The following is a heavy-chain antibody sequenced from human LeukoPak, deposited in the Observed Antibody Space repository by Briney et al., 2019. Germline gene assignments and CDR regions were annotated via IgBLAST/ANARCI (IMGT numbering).Heavy chain of an antibody. CDR3: TTDTWYSAGH. CDR2: IKKDGSEK. Sequence: GGSLRLSCTASGFIFSGSWMAWIRQAPGKGLEWVAIIKKDGSEKYYVDSTKGRFTISRDNAKNSLFLQMNSLRAEDTAIYYCTTDTWYSAGHWGQGTLVTVSS. D-gene: IGHD2-15*01. V-gene: IGHV3-7*03. J-gene: IGHJ4*02. CDR1: GFIFSGSW.